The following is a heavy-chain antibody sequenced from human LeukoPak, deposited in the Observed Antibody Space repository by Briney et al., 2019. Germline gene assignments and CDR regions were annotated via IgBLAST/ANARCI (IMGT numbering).Heavy chain of an antibody. CDR2: ISGSGGST. CDR1: GFTFSSYA. J-gene: IGHJ4*02. D-gene: IGHD3-22*01. Sequence: GSLRLSCAASGFTFSSYAMSWVRQAPGKGLEWVSAISGSGGSTYYADSVKGRFTIARDNSKNTLYLQMNSLRAEDTAVYYCAKVLDLYYYDSSGHFDYWGQGTLVTVSS. CDR3: AKVLDLYYYDSSGHFDY. V-gene: IGHV3-23*01.